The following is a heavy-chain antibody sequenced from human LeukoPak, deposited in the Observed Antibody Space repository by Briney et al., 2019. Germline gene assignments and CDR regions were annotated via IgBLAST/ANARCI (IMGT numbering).Heavy chain of an antibody. CDR2: INPSGGST. Sequence: ASVKVSCKASGYTFTSYYMHWVRQAPGQGLEWMGIINPSGGSTSYEQKFQGRVTMTRDMSTSTVYVELSSLRSEDTAVYYCARVRITMIVKQDYFDYWGQGTLVTVSS. CDR1: GYTFTSYY. D-gene: IGHD3-22*01. CDR3: ARVRITMIVKQDYFDY. J-gene: IGHJ4*02. V-gene: IGHV1-46*01.